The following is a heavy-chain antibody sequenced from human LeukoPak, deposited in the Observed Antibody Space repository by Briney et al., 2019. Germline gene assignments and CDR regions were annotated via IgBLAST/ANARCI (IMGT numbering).Heavy chain of an antibody. D-gene: IGHD5-12*01. CDR1: GFTFSSYW. Sequence: PGRSLRLSCAASGFTFSSYWMSWVRQAPGKGLEWVANIKEDGSAKYYVDSVKGRFTISRDNAKNSLYLQMNNLSAEDTAVYYCVRDSPGYGAYDFDWGQGTLVTVSS. CDR3: VRDSPGYGAYDFD. V-gene: IGHV3-7*01. J-gene: IGHJ4*02. CDR2: IKEDGSAK.